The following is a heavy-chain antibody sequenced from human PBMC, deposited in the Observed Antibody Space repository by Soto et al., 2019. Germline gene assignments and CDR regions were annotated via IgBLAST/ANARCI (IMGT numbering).Heavy chain of an antibody. V-gene: IGHV1-58*01. D-gene: IGHD6-19*01. J-gene: IGHJ4*02. CDR2: IVVGSGNT. Sequence: SVKVSCKASGFTFTSSAVQWVRQARGQRLEWIGWIVVGSGNTNYAQKFQERVTITRDMSTSTAYMELSSLRSEDTAVYYCAAESSSGWYYDYWGQGTLVTVSS. CDR3: AAESSSGWYYDY. CDR1: GFTFTSSA.